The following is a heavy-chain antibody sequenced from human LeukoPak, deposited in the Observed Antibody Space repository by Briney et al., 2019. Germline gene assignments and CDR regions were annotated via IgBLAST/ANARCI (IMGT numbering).Heavy chain of an antibody. Sequence: SVKVSCKASGGTFSSYAISWVRQAPGQGLEWMGGIIPIFGTANYAQKFQGRVTITADESTSTAYMELSSLRSEDTAVYYCAGGRDYYDSSADDAFDIWGQGTMVTVSS. D-gene: IGHD3-22*01. CDR2: IIPIFGTA. J-gene: IGHJ3*02. V-gene: IGHV1-69*13. CDR1: GGTFSSYA. CDR3: AGGRDYYDSSADDAFDI.